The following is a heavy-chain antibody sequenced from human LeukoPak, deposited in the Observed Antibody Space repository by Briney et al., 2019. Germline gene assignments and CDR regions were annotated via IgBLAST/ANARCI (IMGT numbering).Heavy chain of an antibody. J-gene: IGHJ3*02. CDR3: AKAFYGSGSYYQADAFDI. D-gene: IGHD3-10*01. CDR2: ISGSGGST. V-gene: IGHV3-23*01. CDR1: GFTFSSYA. Sequence: GGSLRLSCAASGFTFSSYAMSWVRQAPGKGLEWVSAISGSGGSTYYADSVKGRFTISRDNSKNTLYLQMNSLRAEDTAVYYCAKAFYGSGSYYQADAFDIWGQGRMVTVSS.